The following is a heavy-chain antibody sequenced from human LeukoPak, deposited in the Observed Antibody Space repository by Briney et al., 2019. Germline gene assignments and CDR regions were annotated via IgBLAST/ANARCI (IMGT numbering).Heavy chain of an antibody. Sequence: SETLSLTCTVSGGSISSYYWSWIRQPPGKGLEWIGYIYDSGSTNYNPSLKSRVTISVDTSKNQFSLKLSSVTAADTAVYYCARGPTRGAFDIWGQGTMVTVSS. CDR2: IYDSGST. CDR3: ARGPTRGAFDI. V-gene: IGHV4-59*01. J-gene: IGHJ3*02. CDR1: GGSISSYY.